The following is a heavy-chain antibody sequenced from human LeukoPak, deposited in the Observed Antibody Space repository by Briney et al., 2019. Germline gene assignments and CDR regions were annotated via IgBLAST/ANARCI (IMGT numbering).Heavy chain of an antibody. V-gene: IGHV4-30-4*01. CDR3: ARRYCSGGSCNALRNAFDI. CDR1: GGSISSGDYY. D-gene: IGHD2-15*01. Sequence: SQTLSLTCTVSGGSISSGDYYWSWIRQPPGKGLEWIAYIYYSGNTYYNPSLKSRDTISVDTSKNQFSLKLSSVTAADTAVYYCARRYCSGGSCNALRNAFDIWGQGTMVTVSS. CDR2: IYYSGNT. J-gene: IGHJ3*02.